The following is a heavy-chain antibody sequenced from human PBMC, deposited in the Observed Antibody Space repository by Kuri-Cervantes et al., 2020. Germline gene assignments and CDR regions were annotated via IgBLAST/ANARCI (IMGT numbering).Heavy chain of an antibody. CDR3: ARVVASRVGLGSYFDP. CDR1: GGSIRSSTYY. V-gene: IGHV4-39*07. CDR2: INYRGTT. J-gene: IGHJ5*02. D-gene: IGHD2-15*01. Sequence: SETLSLTCNVSGGSIRSSTYYWGWIRQPPGKGLEWIGEINYRGTTNYNPSLRGRVTISGDTSKSQFSLRLDSVTPADNAMYFCARVVASRVGLGSYFDPWGQGTPVTVSS.